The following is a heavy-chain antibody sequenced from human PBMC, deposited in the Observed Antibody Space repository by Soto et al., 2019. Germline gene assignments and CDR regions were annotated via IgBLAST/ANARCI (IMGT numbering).Heavy chain of an antibody. CDR3: ARDTYDSSGYYYGLFDY. D-gene: IGHD3-22*01. V-gene: IGHV1-18*01. Sequence: ASVKVSCKASGYTFTSYGISWVRQAPGQGLEWMGWISAYNGNTNYAQKLQGRVTMTTDTSTSTAYMELRSLRSDDTAVYYCARDTYDSSGYYYGLFDYWGQGTLVTVSS. CDR1: GYTFTSYG. CDR2: ISAYNGNT. J-gene: IGHJ4*02.